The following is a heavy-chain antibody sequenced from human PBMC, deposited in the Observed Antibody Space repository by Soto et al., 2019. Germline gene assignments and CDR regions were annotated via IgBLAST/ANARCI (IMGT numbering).Heavy chain of an antibody. Sequence: ASVKVSCKASGYPFNIFGMSWVRQAPGQGLEWMGWISNDNDNTNYAQKLQGRVTMTTDTSTSTAYMELRSLRSDDTAVYYCARSGATLTTHFDYWGQGTLVTV. V-gene: IGHV1-18*01. D-gene: IGHD4-4*01. CDR1: GYPFNIFG. J-gene: IGHJ4*02. CDR2: ISNDNDNT. CDR3: ARSGATLTTHFDY.